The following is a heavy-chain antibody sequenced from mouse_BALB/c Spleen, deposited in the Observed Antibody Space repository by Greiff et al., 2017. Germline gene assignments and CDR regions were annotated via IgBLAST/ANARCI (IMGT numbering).Heavy chain of an antibody. CDR2: IYPGSGST. D-gene: IGHD2-2*01. Sequence: LQQPGSELVRPGASVKLSCKASGYTFTSYWMHWVKQRPGQGLEWIGNIYPGSGSTNYDEKFKSKATLTVDTSSSTAYMQLSSLTSEDSAVYYCTNIYYGYDWFAYWGQGTLVTVSA. J-gene: IGHJ3*01. CDR3: TNIYYGYDWFAY. V-gene: IGHV1S22*01. CDR1: GYTFTSYW.